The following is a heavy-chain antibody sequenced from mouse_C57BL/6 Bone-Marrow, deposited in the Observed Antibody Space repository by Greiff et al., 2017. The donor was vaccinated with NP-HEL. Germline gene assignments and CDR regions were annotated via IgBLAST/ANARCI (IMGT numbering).Heavy chain of an antibody. CDR2: ISNLAYSI. V-gene: IGHV5-15*01. J-gene: IGHJ4*01. CDR1: GFTFSDYG. Sequence: EVKLMESGGGLVQPGGSLKLSCAASGFTFSDYGMAWVRQAPRKGLEWVAFISNLAYSIYYADTVTGRFTISRENAKNTLYLEMSSLRSVDTAMYYWASTTVGDAMDYWGQGTSVTVSS. D-gene: IGHD1-1*01. CDR3: ASTTVGDAMDY.